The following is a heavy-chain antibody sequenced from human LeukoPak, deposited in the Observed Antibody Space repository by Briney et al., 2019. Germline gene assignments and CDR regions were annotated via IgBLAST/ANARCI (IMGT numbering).Heavy chain of an antibody. Sequence: GASVKVSCKASGYTFSSYAMNWVRQAPGQGLEWMGWTNTNTGNPTYAQGFTGRFVFSLDTSVSTAYLEISSLKAEDTAVYYCARAGIPHFYYYMDVWGKGTTVTVSS. CDR3: ARAGIPHFYYYMDV. D-gene: IGHD6-13*01. V-gene: IGHV7-4-1*02. CDR1: GYTFSSYA. J-gene: IGHJ6*03. CDR2: TNTNTGNP.